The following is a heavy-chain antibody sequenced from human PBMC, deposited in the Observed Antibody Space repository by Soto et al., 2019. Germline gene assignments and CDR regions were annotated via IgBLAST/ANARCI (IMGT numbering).Heavy chain of an antibody. CDR2: ISSSSAYI. J-gene: IGHJ4*02. Sequence: GGSLRLSCAASGFTFSNSDMNWVRQAPGKGLEWVSSISSSSAYIYYADSLKGRFTISRDNAKNSLYLQMNSLRVEDTAVYFCSRDVVVGAKALNYWGQGALVTVSS. D-gene: IGHD2-15*01. CDR3: SRDVVVGAKALNY. CDR1: GFTFSNSD. V-gene: IGHV3-21*01.